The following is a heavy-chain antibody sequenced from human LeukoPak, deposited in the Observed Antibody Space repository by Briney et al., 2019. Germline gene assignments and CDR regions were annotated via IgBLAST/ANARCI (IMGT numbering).Heavy chain of an antibody. J-gene: IGHJ5*02. D-gene: IGHD1-1*01. CDR3: ARRGRGRPWFDP. Sequence: PPETLSLTCAVYGGSFSGYYWSWIRQPPGKGLEWIGEINHSGSTNYNPSLKSRVTISVDTSKNQFSLKLSSVTAADTAVYYCARRGRGRPWFDPWGQGTLVTVSS. CDR1: GGSFSGYY. V-gene: IGHV4-34*01. CDR2: INHSGST.